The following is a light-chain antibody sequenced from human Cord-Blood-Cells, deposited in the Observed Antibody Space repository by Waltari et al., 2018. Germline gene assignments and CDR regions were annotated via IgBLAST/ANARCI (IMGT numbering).Light chain of an antibody. Sequence: QSALTQPASVSGSPGQSITISCTGTSSDVGSYNLVSWYPQHPGKAPKLMINEVSKRPSGGSNRFSGSKSGNTACLTSSGLQAEDEADYYCCSYACSSTVVFGGGTKLTVL. CDR1: SSDVGSYNL. V-gene: IGLV2-23*02. CDR3: CSYACSSTVV. CDR2: EVS. J-gene: IGLJ2*01.